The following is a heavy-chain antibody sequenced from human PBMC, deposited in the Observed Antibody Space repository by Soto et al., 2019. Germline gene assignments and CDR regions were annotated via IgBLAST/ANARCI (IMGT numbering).Heavy chain of an antibody. V-gene: IGHV1-3*01. CDR2: INAGNGNT. D-gene: IGHD2-2*01. CDR1: GYTFTSCA. J-gene: IGHJ3*02. Sequence: GASVKVSCKASGYTFTSCAMHWVRQAPGQRLEWMGWINAGNGNTKYSQKFQGRVTITRDTSVSTAYMELSSLRSEDTAVYYCARVGLDCSSTSCYDSAFDIWGQGTMVTVSS. CDR3: ARVGLDCSSTSCYDSAFDI.